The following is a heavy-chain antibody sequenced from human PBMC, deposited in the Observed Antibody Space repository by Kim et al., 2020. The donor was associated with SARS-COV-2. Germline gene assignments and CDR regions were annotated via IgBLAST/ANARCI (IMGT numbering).Heavy chain of an antibody. J-gene: IGHJ4*02. CDR1: GYTSTNYV. V-gene: IGHV1-18*01. D-gene: IGHD5-12*01. CDR3: ARHSGYDSDFDC. Sequence: ASVKVSCKASGYTSTNYVISWVRQAPGQGLEWMGWISTYNADTNYAQKLQGRVTMTTDTSTSTAYLELRSLRSDDTAVYYCARHSGYDSDFDCWGQRTPV. CDR2: ISTYNADT.